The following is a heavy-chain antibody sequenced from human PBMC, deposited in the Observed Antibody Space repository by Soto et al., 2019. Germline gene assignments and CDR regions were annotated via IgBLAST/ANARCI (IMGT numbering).Heavy chain of an antibody. CDR3: ARVTHTYGPFDP. V-gene: IGHV3-74*01. D-gene: IGHD5-18*01. Sequence: GGSLRLSCAASGFTFSSYWMHWVRQAPGKGLVSVSRINIDGSSTAYADSVKGRFTVSRDNAKSTLYLQMTSLRAEDTAVYYCARVTHTYGPFDPWGQGTLVTVSS. J-gene: IGHJ5*02. CDR2: INIDGSST. CDR1: GFTFSSYW.